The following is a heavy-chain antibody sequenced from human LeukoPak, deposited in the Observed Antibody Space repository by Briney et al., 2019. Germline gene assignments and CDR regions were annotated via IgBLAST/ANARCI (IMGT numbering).Heavy chain of an antibody. J-gene: IGHJ3*02. D-gene: IGHD4-17*01. CDR1: GGTFSSYA. CDR2: SIPIFGTA. CDR3: ARDSGRVTTVTPDVFDI. Sequence: GASVKVSCKASGGTFSSYAISWVRQAPGQGLEWMGGSIPIFGTANYAQKFQGRVTITADKSTSTAYMELSSLRAEDTAVYYCARDSGRVTTVTPDVFDIWGQGTMVTVSS. V-gene: IGHV1-69*06.